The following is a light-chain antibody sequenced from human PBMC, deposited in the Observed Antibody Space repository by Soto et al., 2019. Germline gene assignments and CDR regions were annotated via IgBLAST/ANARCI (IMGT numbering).Light chain of an antibody. Sequence: QSVLTQPASVSGSPGQSITISCTGTSSDVGGYNYVSWYQQHPGKAPKLMIYDVSNRPSGVSNRFSGSKSGNTASLTISGLQAEDEADYYCSSYTSSSTLGIFLIGTKVTVL. CDR3: SSYTSSSTLGI. V-gene: IGLV2-14*01. CDR1: SSDVGGYNY. CDR2: DVS. J-gene: IGLJ1*01.